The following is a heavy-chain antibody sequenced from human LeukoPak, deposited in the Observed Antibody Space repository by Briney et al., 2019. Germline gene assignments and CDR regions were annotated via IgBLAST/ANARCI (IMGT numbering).Heavy chain of an antibody. J-gene: IGHJ4*02. CDR3: ARDVGGYAFDY. V-gene: IGHV3-11*05. CDR2: ISTSSSHT. Sequence: GGSLRLSCAASGFTFSDYYMTWIRQAPGKGLEWVSYISTSSSHTNYADSVKGRFTISRDTAKDSLYLQMNSLRADDTAVYYCARDVGGYAFDYWGQGTLVTVSS. D-gene: IGHD5-12*01. CDR1: GFTFSDYY.